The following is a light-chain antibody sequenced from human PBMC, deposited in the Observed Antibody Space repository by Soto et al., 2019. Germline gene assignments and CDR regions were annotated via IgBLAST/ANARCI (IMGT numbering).Light chain of an antibody. V-gene: IGKV1-5*01. CDR3: QQYSTYST. CDR1: QSISSS. Sequence: IQMTQSPSTLSASVGDRVTITCRASQSISSSLAWYQQKPGKAPKLLIYDASNLESGVPSIFSGSGSGTEFTLTISSLPPDNFATYYCQQYSTYSTFGQGTKVDI. J-gene: IGKJ1*01. CDR2: DAS.